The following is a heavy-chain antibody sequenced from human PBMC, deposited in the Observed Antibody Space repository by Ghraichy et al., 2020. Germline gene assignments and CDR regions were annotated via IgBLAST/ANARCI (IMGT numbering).Heavy chain of an antibody. D-gene: IGHD3-10*01. CDR3: ARDKRYYGSGFFDWFDP. CDR1: GYSISSGYY. V-gene: IGHV4-38-2*02. CDR2: IYHSGST. J-gene: IGHJ5*02. Sequence: SENLSLTCTVSGYSISSGYYWGWIRQPPGKGLEWIGSIYHSGSTYYNPSLKSRVTISVDTSKNQFSLKLSSVTAADTAVYYCARDKRYYGSGFFDWFDPWGQGTLVTVSS.